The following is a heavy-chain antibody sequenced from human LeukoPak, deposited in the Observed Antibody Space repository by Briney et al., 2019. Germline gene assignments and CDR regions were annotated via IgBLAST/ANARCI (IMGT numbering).Heavy chain of an antibody. D-gene: IGHD6-19*01. J-gene: IGHJ4*02. CDR2: ISYDGSNK. Sequence: GRSLRLSCAASGSTFSSYAMHWVRQAPGKGLEWVAVISYDGSNKYYADSVKGRFTISRDNSKNTLYLQMNSLRAEDTAVYYCARVPYSSGWYYFDYWGQGTLVTVSS. CDR1: GSTFSSYA. V-gene: IGHV3-30*04. CDR3: ARVPYSSGWYYFDY.